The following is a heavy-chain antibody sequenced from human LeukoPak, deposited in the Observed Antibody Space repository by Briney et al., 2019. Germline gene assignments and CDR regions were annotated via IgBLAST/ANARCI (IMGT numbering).Heavy chain of an antibody. V-gene: IGHV4-59*08. CDR1: GGSISSDY. Sequence: SETLSLTCTVSGGSISSDYWSWIRQPPGKGLEWIGYFYYSGSTNYNPSLKSRVTISVDTSKNQFSLKLSSVTAADTAVYYCARQEFTSGWYEGDYWGQGTLVTVSS. D-gene: IGHD6-19*01. CDR2: FYYSGST. CDR3: ARQEFTSGWYEGDY. J-gene: IGHJ4*02.